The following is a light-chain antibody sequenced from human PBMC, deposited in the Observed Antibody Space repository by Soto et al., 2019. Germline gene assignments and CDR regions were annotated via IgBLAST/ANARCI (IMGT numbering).Light chain of an antibody. J-gene: IGLJ2*01. Sequence: SYELTQPPSVSVAPGKTASITCGGDNIGSKSVHWYQQKPGQAPVLVIHHDSDRPSGIPERFSGSNYGNTATLTISRVEAGDEADYYCQVWDSSSDHPVFGGGTKVTVL. CDR2: HDS. CDR1: NIGSKS. CDR3: QVWDSSSDHPV. V-gene: IGLV3-21*04.